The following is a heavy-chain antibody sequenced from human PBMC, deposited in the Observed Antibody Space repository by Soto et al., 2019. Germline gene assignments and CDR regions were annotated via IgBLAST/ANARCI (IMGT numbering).Heavy chain of an antibody. CDR3: ARGPNFDY. Sequence: PSETLSLTCAVYGGSFSGHFWSWIRQPPGKGLEWIGEINHSGSTDYNPSLKSRVTILVDTSKNQFSLSLSSVTAADTALYYCARGPNFDYWGQGALVTVSS. CDR2: INHSGST. J-gene: IGHJ4*02. V-gene: IGHV4-34*01. CDR1: GGSFSGHF.